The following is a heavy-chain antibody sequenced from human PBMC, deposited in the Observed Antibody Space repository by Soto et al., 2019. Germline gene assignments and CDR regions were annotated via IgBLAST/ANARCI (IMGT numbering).Heavy chain of an antibody. CDR2: ISSSSSTI. Sequence: EVQLVESGGGLVQPGGSLRLSCAASGFTFSSYSMNWVRQAPGKGLEWVSYISSSSSTIYYADSVKGRFTISRDNAKNSLYLQMNSLRAEDTAVYYCARGGSSLPFDYWGQGTLVTVSS. V-gene: IGHV3-48*01. CDR3: ARGGSSLPFDY. J-gene: IGHJ4*02. D-gene: IGHD6-13*01. CDR1: GFTFSSYS.